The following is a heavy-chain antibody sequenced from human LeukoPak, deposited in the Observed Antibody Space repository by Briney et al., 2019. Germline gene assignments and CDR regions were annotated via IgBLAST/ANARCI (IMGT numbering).Heavy chain of an antibody. CDR2: ISHEGSYQ. J-gene: IGHJ4*02. V-gene: IGHV3-30*04. CDR3: ARTREQWQVLDY. CDR1: GFTFSSYA. Sequence: GGSLRLSCAASGFTFSSYATHWVRQAPGKGLEWVAVISHEGSYQNYADSVKGRFTISRDNSKNMVFLQMNSLRPEDTAVYYCARTREQWQVLDYWGQGTLVTVSS. D-gene: IGHD6-19*01.